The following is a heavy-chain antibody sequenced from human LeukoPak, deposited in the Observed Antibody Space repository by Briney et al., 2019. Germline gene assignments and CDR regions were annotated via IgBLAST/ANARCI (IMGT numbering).Heavy chain of an antibody. J-gene: IGHJ3*02. Sequence: PGGSLRLSCAASGFTFSSYGMHWVRQAPGKGLEWVAIISYDGSHKYYADSVKGRFTISRDNSKNTLYLQMNSLRAEDTAVYYCAKDEHYCSSTSCYGNDAFDIWGQGTMVTVSS. CDR3: AKDEHYCSSTSCYGNDAFDI. CDR2: ISYDGSHK. D-gene: IGHD2-2*01. V-gene: IGHV3-30*18. CDR1: GFTFSSYG.